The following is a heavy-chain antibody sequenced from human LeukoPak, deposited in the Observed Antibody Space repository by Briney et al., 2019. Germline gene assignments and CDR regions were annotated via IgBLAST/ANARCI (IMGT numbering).Heavy chain of an antibody. CDR3: AKANQGYRYFDY. J-gene: IGHJ4*02. D-gene: IGHD1-1*01. CDR1: GFTFSSYA. V-gene: IGHV3-23*01. Sequence: PGGSLRLSCAASGFTFSSYAMIWVRQAPGKGREWVSAISGSGGSTYYADSVKGRFTISRDNSKNTLYLQMNSLRAEDTAVYYCAKANQGYRYFDYWGQGTLVTVSS. CDR2: ISGSGGST.